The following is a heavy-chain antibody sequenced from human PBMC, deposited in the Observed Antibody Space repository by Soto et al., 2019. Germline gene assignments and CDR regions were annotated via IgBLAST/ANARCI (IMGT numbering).Heavy chain of an antibody. J-gene: IGHJ4*02. Sequence: PGGSLRLSCEVTGFTLRNYAMQWVRQAPGKGLEWVAVISHDGSSQYYADSMRGRFTTARDNSKTTLYLEINSLRTDDTAIYYCAKATSEYTYGYFDFWGQGTVVTVSS. CDR2: ISHDGSSQ. D-gene: IGHD5-18*01. CDR3: AKATSEYTYGYFDF. V-gene: IGHV3-30*04. CDR1: GFTLRNYA.